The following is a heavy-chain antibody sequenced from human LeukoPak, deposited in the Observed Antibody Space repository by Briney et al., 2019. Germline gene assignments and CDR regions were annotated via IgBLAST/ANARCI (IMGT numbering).Heavy chain of an antibody. Sequence: GGSLRLSCAASGFTFSSYGMHWVRQAPGKGLEWVAVISYDGSNKYYADSVKGRFTISRDNSKDTLYLQMNSLRAEDTAVYYCAKGSGSLDYWGQGTLVTVSS. J-gene: IGHJ4*02. CDR2: ISYDGSNK. D-gene: IGHD1-26*01. CDR3: AKGSGSLDY. CDR1: GFTFSSYG. V-gene: IGHV3-30*18.